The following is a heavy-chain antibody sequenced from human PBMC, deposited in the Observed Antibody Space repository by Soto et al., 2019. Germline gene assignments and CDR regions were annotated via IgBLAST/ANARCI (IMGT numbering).Heavy chain of an antibody. CDR1: GYTFTSYG. CDR2: ISAYNGNT. J-gene: IGHJ4*02. V-gene: IGHV1-18*01. CDR3: ARDPCFRSDY. Sequence: QVQLVQSGAEVKKPGASVKVSCKASGYTFTSYGISWVRQAPGQGLEWMGWISAYNGNTNYAQKLQGRVTMTTDTYTSTAYLEPRNPAADDTAVYYCARDPCFRSDYWGQGTMVTVSS.